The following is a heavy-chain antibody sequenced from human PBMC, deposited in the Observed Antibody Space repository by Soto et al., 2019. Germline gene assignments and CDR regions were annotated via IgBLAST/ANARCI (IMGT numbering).Heavy chain of an antibody. J-gene: IGHJ4*02. CDR2: VVHTGTT. CDR1: GDSVSSPYY. Sequence: QVQLQESGPGLVKPSGTLSLTCAVSGDSVSSPYYWCWVRQPPGKGLVWIGEVVHTGTTSYNPSLRSRVTTSMDKSNKQFSLDLSAVTAADTTVYYCASSAGWYAVHSWGPGTPVIVSS. V-gene: IGHV4-4*02. CDR3: ASSAGWYAVHS. D-gene: IGHD2-15*01.